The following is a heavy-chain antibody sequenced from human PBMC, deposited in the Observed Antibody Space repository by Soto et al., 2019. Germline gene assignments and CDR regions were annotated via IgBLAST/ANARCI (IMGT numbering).Heavy chain of an antibody. D-gene: IGHD2-15*01. J-gene: IGHJ2*01. CDR1: GFTFSSYG. V-gene: IGHV3-33*01. CDR2: IWYDGSNK. CDR3: ASSRLTLGGNHWYFDL. Sequence: QVQLVESGGGVVQPGRSLRLSCAASGFTFSSYGMHWVRQAPGKGLEWVAVIWYDGSNKYYADSVKGRFTISRDNSKNTLYLQMNSLRAEDTAVYYWASSRLTLGGNHWYFDLWGRGTLVTVSS.